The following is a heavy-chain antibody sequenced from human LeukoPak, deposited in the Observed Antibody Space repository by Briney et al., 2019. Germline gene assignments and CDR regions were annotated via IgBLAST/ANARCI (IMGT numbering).Heavy chain of an antibody. D-gene: IGHD6-13*01. CDR1: GGSFSGYY. CDR2: INHSGST. J-gene: IGHJ6*03. V-gene: IGHV4-34*01. Sequence: SETLSLTCAVYGGSFSGYYWSWIRQPPGKGLEWIGEINHSGSTNYNPSLKSRVTISVDTSKNQFSLKLSSVTAADTAVYYCARPYGSSLQYYYYYYMDVWGKGTTVTVSS. CDR3: ARPYGSSLQYYYYYYMDV.